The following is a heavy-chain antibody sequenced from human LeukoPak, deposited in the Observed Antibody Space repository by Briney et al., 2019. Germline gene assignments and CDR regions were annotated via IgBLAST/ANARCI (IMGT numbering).Heavy chain of an antibody. CDR2: ISSRGSTI. Sequence: GALRLSCAASGFTFSSYNMNWVRQAPGKGLEWVSYISSRGSTIYYADSVKGRFTISRDNAKNSLYLQMNSLRAEDTAVYYCARDKQYSGSYDSFDYWGQGTLVTVSS. D-gene: IGHD1-26*01. CDR3: ARDKQYSGSYDSFDY. J-gene: IGHJ4*02. V-gene: IGHV3-48*04. CDR1: GFTFSSYN.